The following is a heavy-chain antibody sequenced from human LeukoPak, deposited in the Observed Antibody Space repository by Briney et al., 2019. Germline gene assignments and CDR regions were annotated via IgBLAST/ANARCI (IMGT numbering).Heavy chain of an antibody. J-gene: IGHJ2*01. D-gene: IGHD4-23*01. CDR2: INPNSGGT. CDR1: GYTFTAYY. Sequence: ASVTVSCKASGYTFTAYYMHWVRQAPGQGLEWMGRINPNSGGTNSAQKFQGRVTMTRDTSISTAYMELSSLRSDDTAVYYCAREGDYGDNSLVLGYDLWGRGTLVTVSS. V-gene: IGHV1-2*02. CDR3: AREGDYGDNSLVLGYDL.